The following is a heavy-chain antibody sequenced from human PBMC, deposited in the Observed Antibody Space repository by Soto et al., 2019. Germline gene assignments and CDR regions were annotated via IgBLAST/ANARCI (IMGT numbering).Heavy chain of an antibody. J-gene: IGHJ4*02. V-gene: IGHV3-21*01. CDR3: ARDLALAGNY. CDR2: ISSTSSYT. CDR1: GFTFSSYA. D-gene: IGHD6-19*01. Sequence: PGGSLRLSYAASGFTFSSYAMNWVRQTQEKGLEWVSSISSTSSYTHYSDSVKGRFTISRDNANNSLFLQMNSLRAEDTATYYCARDLALAGNYWGQGVLVTVSS.